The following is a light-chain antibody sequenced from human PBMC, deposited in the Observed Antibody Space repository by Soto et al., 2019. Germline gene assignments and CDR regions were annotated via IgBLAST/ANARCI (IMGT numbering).Light chain of an antibody. CDR3: SSYTSSTTPYV. CDR2: DVS. Sequence: QSALTQPASVSGSPGQSITISCTGTNSDVGGYNYVSWYQQHPGKAPKLMIYDVSNRPSGVSNRFSGSKSGNTASLTISGLQAEDEADYYCSSYTSSTTPYVFGPGTKLTVL. CDR1: NSDVGGYNY. J-gene: IGLJ1*01. V-gene: IGLV2-14*01.